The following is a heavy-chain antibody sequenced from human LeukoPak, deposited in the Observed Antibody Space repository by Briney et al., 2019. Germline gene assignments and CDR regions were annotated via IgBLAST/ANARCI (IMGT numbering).Heavy chain of an antibody. CDR3: ATLVVVAGTPSIDC. Sequence: SETLSLTCAVSGGSISSNNWWSWVRQSPGKGLEWIGEIYHSGSTDYNPSLESRVTISVDKSKNQFSLKLSSVTAADTAMYYCATLVVVAGTPSIDCWGQGTLVIVSS. V-gene: IGHV4-4*02. J-gene: IGHJ4*02. D-gene: IGHD2-15*01. CDR2: IYHSGST. CDR1: GGSISSNNW.